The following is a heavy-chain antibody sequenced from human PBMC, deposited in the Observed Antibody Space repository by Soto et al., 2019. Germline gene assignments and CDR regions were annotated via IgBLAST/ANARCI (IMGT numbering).Heavy chain of an antibody. V-gene: IGHV3-9*01. Sequence: EVQLVESGGGLVQPGRSLRLSCAASGFTFDDYAMHWVRQTPGKGLEWVSGISWNSGSIGYADSVKGRFTISRDNAKNSLYLQMNSLRAEDTALYYCLKGEGSSGYYSLFDYWGQGTLVTVSS. CDR3: LKGEGSSGYYSLFDY. J-gene: IGHJ4*02. CDR1: GFTFDDYA. CDR2: ISWNSGSI. D-gene: IGHD3-22*01.